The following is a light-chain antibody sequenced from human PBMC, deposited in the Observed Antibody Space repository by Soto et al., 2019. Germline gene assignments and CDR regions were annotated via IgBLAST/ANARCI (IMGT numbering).Light chain of an antibody. Sequence: DIQMTQSPSSLSASVGDRATITCRASQSISTYLNWYQQKPGKAPKLLIHGASNLQSGVPSRFSGSGSGTAFTLTISSLHPEDFATYFCQQSYSTPAYTFGQGTRLESK. CDR3: QQSYSTPAYT. V-gene: IGKV1-39*01. J-gene: IGKJ2*01. CDR2: GAS. CDR1: QSISTY.